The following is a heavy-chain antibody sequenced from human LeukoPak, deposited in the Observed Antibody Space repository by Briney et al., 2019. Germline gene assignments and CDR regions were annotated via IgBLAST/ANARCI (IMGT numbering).Heavy chain of an antibody. D-gene: IGHD5-18*01. V-gene: IGHV3-30*18. CDR2: ISYDGSNK. CDR1: GFTFSSYG. Sequence: GRSLRLSCAASGFTFSSYGMHWVRQAPGKGLEWVAVISYDGSNKYYADSVKGRLTISRDNSKNTLYLQMNSLRAEDTAVYYCAKQLWSDYYGMDVWGQGTTVTVSS. J-gene: IGHJ6*02. CDR3: AKQLWSDYYGMDV.